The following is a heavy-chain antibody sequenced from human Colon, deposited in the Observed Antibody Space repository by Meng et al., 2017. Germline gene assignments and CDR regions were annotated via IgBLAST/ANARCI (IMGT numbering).Heavy chain of an antibody. D-gene: IGHD3-9*01. CDR1: SGAIMSSNW. CDR2: ISQSGTT. CDR3: VRQGMTSYSWGY. J-gene: IGHJ4*02. Sequence: VQLQESGPALVKPSGTLSLTCAGSSGAIMSSNWWSWVRQPPGKGLEWIGEISQSGTTYYNPSLKSRVTITGDWSKNQFSLNLNSVTAADTALYYCVRQGMTSYSWGYWGQGTLVTVSS. V-gene: IGHV4-4*02.